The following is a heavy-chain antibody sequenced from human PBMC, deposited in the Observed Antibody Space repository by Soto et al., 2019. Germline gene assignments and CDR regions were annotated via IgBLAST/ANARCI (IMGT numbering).Heavy chain of an antibody. D-gene: IGHD1-20*01. Sequence: PSETLSLTCTVSGVSISSSSYYWGWIRQPPGKGLEWIGSIYYSGYTYYNPSLKSRVTISVDTSKNQFSLKLSSVTAADTAVYYCAKNNGPLSLGYYYDMDVGGQGTRVPVPS. CDR1: GVSISSSSYY. J-gene: IGHJ6*02. V-gene: IGHV4-39*01. CDR3: AKNNGPLSLGYYYDMDV. CDR2: IYYSGYT.